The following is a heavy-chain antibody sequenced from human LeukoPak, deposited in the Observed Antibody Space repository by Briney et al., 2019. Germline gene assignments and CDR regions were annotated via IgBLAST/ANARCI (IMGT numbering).Heavy chain of an antibody. CDR1: EFTFSSYG. V-gene: IGHV3-30*18. CDR3: AKVGKAWLRSPYYFDY. CDR2: ISYDGSNK. D-gene: IGHD5-12*01. J-gene: IGHJ4*02. Sequence: GRSLRLSCAASEFTFSSYGMHWVRQAPGKGLEWVAVISYDGSNKYYADSVKGRFTISRDNSKNTLYLQMNSLRAEDTAVYYCAKVGKAWLRSPYYFDYWGQGTLVTVSS.